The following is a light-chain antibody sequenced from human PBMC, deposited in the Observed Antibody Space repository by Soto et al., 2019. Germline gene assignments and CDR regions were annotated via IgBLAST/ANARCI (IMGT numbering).Light chain of an antibody. Sequence: DIVMTQSPLSLPVTPGEPASISCRSSQSLLQTNGYTYLDWYLQKPGQSPQLLIYLTSIRASGVPDRFSGSGSGTEFTLKISRVEAEDFGVYYCIQTLQTPLTFGGGTKVDIK. CDR2: LTS. J-gene: IGKJ4*01. V-gene: IGKV2-28*01. CDR1: QSLLQTNGYTY. CDR3: IQTLQTPLT.